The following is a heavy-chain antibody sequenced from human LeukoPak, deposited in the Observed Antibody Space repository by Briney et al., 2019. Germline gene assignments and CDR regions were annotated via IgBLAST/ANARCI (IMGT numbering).Heavy chain of an antibody. CDR1: GFTFSSYA. CDR2: ISYDGSNK. Sequence: GGSLRLSCAASGFTFSSYAMHWVRQAPGKGLEWVAVISYDGSNKYYADSVKGRFTISRDNSKNTLYLQMNSLRAEDTAVYYCAKDQAAYYYDSSGYADYWGQGTLVTVSS. V-gene: IGHV3-30-3*01. J-gene: IGHJ4*02. CDR3: AKDQAAYYYDSSGYADY. D-gene: IGHD3-22*01.